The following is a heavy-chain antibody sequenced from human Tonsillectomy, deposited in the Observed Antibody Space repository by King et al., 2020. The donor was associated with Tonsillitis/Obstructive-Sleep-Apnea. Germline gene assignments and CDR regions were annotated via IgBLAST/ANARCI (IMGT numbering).Heavy chain of an antibody. V-gene: IGHV3-30*18. CDR2: ISYDGSNN. J-gene: IGHJ4*02. CDR3: AKLATVHIFDY. Sequence: VQLVESGGGVVQPGRSLRLSCAASGFTFSSYGMHWVRQAPGKGLEWVAVISYDGSNNYYADSVKGRFTISRDNSKNTLYLQMNSLRAEDTAVYYCAKLATVHIFDYWARESWSPSPQ. D-gene: IGHD5-24*01. CDR1: GFTFSSYG.